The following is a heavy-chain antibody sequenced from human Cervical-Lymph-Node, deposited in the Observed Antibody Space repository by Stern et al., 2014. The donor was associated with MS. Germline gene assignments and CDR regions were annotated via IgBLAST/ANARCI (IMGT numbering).Heavy chain of an antibody. D-gene: IGHD6-6*01. CDR2: IYPGDSDT. CDR1: GYSFISDW. Sequence: EVQLVESEAEVKKLGDSLKISCKASGYSFISDWIGWVRQVPGKGLEWMGNIYPGDSDTRYSPSFQGLVTISADKSITTAYLQWNSLKASDTALYYCVRGGSGQLVGPFQHWGQGTLLSVTS. CDR3: VRGGSGQLVGPFQH. V-gene: IGHV5-51*03. J-gene: IGHJ1*01.